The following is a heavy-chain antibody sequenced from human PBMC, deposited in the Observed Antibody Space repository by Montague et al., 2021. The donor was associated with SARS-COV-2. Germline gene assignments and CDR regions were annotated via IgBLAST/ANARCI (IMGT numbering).Heavy chain of an antibody. D-gene: IGHD4-17*01. V-gene: IGHV6-1*01. CDR3: VRDTGSAQAGFDA. CDR1: GDSVWSNTAA. Sequence: CAISGDSVWSNTAAWNWIRQSPSGGTEWLGRTNYRSKWTSDYATSVEGRISIDPDTSKNQFFLHLRSVTPEDTGVYYCVRDTGSAQAGFDAWGQGTLVTVSS. CDR2: TNYRSKWTS. J-gene: IGHJ4*02.